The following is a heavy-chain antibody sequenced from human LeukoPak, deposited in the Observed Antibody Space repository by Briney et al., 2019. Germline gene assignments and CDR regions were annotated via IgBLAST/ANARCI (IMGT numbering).Heavy chain of an antibody. D-gene: IGHD5-12*01. Sequence: SQTLSLTCAISGDSVSSYRAAWNWIRQSPSRGLEWLGRTYYRSKWYNDYAPFVKSRININSDTSKNPFSLQLKSVTPEDTAVYYCARDYSGYDWAAFDFWGQGTILTVSS. CDR2: TYYRSKWYN. V-gene: IGHV6-1*01. J-gene: IGHJ3*01. CDR1: GDSVSSYRAA. CDR3: ARDYSGYDWAAFDF.